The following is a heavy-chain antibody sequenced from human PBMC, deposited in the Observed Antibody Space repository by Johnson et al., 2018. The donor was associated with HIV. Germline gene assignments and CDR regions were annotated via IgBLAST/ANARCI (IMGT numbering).Heavy chain of an antibody. Sequence: VQLVESGGGLVQPGGSLRLSCAASGFTFSSYDMHWVRQATGKGLEWVSGISWNSGSIGYADSVKGRFTISRDNAKNSLYLQMNSLKTEDTAVYYCTTDPVAGWLENAFDIWGQGTMVTVSS. CDR2: ISWNSGSI. V-gene: IGHV3-9*01. CDR1: GFTFSSYD. CDR3: TTDPVAGWLENAFDI. J-gene: IGHJ3*02. D-gene: IGHD6-19*01.